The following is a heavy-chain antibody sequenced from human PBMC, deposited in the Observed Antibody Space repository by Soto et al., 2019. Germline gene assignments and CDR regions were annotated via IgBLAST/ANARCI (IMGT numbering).Heavy chain of an antibody. CDR2: MNPNSGNT. CDR1: GYTFTSYD. D-gene: IGHD2-15*01. V-gene: IGHV1-8*01. J-gene: IGHJ5*02. Sequence: GASVKVSCKASGYTFTSYDINWVRQATGQGLEWMGWMNPNSGNTGYAQKFQGRVTMTRNTSISTAYMELSSLRSEDTAVYYCARGALQYCSGGSCYASDWFDPWGQGTLVTVSS. CDR3: ARGALQYCSGGSCYASDWFDP.